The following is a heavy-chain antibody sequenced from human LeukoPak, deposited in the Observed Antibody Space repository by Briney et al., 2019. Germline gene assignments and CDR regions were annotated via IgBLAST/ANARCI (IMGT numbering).Heavy chain of an antibody. J-gene: IGHJ4*02. V-gene: IGHV4-4*07. Sequence: PSETLSFTCTVSGGSISSYYWSWIRQPAGKGLEWIGRIYTSGSTNYNPSLKSRVTMSVDTSKNQFSLKLSSVTAADTAVYYCARDLLAAAAGTYFDYWGQGTLVTVSS. D-gene: IGHD6-13*01. CDR2: IYTSGST. CDR1: GGSISSYY. CDR3: ARDLLAAAAGTYFDY.